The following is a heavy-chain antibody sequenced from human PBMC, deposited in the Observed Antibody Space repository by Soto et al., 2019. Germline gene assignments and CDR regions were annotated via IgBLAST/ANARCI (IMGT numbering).Heavy chain of an antibody. J-gene: IGHJ4*02. CDR1: GVTFSNYA. CDR2: IIPIFGTP. V-gene: IGHV1-69*06. D-gene: IGHD1-26*01. Sequence: QVQLVQSGAEVKKPGSSVKVSCKASGVTFSNYAITWVRQAPGQGLDWMGGIIPIFGTPNYAQKFQGRVTITADKSTSTAYMELSSLRSEDTAVYYCARVGGSYYGWSDYWDQGTLVTVSS. CDR3: ARVGGSYYGWSDY.